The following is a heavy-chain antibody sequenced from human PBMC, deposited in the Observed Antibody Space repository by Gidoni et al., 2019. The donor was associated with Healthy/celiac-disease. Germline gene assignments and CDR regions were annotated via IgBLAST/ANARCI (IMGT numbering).Heavy chain of an antibody. D-gene: IGHD3-3*01. CDR1: GFTFSSYA. Sequence: EVQLLESGGGLVQPGGALRLSCAASGFTFSSYAMRWVRQAPGKGLEWVSAISGSGGSTYYADSVKGRFTISRDNSKNTLYLQMNSLRAEDTAVYYCAKTYYDFVTGYAFDIWGQGTMVTVSS. CDR3: AKTYYDFVTGYAFDI. CDR2: ISGSGGST. J-gene: IGHJ3*02. V-gene: IGHV3-23*01.